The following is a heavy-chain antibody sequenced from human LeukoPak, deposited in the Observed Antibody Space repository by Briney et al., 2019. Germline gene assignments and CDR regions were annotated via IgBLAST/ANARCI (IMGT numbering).Heavy chain of an antibody. CDR1: GGSFSGYY. V-gene: IGHV4-34*01. CDR3: ARAGRDGYNRLDY. J-gene: IGHJ4*02. Sequence: SETLSLTCAVSGGSFSGYYWSWIRQPPGKGLEWIGEINHSGSTNYNPSLKSRVTISVDTSKNQFSLKLSSVTAADTAVYYCARAGRDGYNRLDYWGQGTLVTVSS. CDR2: INHSGST. D-gene: IGHD5-24*01.